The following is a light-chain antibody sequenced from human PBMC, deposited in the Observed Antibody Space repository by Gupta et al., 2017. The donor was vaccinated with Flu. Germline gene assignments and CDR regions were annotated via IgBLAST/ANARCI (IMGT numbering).Light chain of an antibody. J-gene: IGKJ1*01. CDR3: QQSLFTPWT. V-gene: IGKV1-39*01. Sequence: DVQMTQSPSSLSASVGDRVIITCRASQGTSVYLNWYQQKPGKPPKLLIYAASTLHSGVPSRFSGSGYETDFTLTIDGLQPDDFATYYCQQSLFTPWTFGQGTKVEV. CDR2: AAS. CDR1: QGTSVY.